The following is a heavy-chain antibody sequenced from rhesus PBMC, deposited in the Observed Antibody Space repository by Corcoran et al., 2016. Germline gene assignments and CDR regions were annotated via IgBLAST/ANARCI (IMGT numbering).Heavy chain of an antibody. V-gene: IGHV4-165*01. CDR3: ARVQRTLDY. J-gene: IGHJ4*01. D-gene: IGHD6-31*01. CDR2: ISGTHGNT. Sequence: QVQLQESGPGLVKPSETLSLTCAVSGGSFSGYYWGWIRQPPGKGLEWIGYISGTHGNTDCSPSLRSRVAISTDTSKNQFSLKLSSVTAADTAVYYCARVQRTLDYWGQGVLVTVSS. CDR1: GGSFSGYY.